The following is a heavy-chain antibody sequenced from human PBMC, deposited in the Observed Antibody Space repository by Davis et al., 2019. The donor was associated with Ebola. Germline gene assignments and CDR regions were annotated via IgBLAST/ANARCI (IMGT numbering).Heavy chain of an antibody. J-gene: IGHJ5*02. Sequence: ASVKVSCQAFGYSFMSYYVHWVRQAPGEGSEWMGVINPSGGSTDYAQKFQGRVTMTRDTSTSTVYMELSSLTSDDTAIYYCARDKGTYSSGSSCRFDTWGQGTLVTVSS. CDR2: INPSGGST. D-gene: IGHD3-10*01. CDR3: ARDKGTYSSGSSCRFDT. V-gene: IGHV1-46*01. CDR1: GYSFMSYY.